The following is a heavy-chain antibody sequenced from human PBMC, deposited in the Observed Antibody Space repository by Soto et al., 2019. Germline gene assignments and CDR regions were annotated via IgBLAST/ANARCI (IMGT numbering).Heavy chain of an antibody. J-gene: IGHJ4*02. CDR3: ARQRTTVVTQAYFDH. CDR1: GESISSSSYY. CDR2: IYYSGRT. V-gene: IGHV4-39*01. D-gene: IGHD2-21*02. Sequence: TLSLTCIFSGESISSSSYYWGWIRQPPGKGLEWIGSIYYSGRTYYNPSFKSRVTISIDTSKNQFSLKLSSVTATDTAVYYCARQRTTVVTQAYFDHWGQGALSTVSS.